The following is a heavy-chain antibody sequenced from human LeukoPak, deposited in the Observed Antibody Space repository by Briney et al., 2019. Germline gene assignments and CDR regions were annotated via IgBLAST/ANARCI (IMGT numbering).Heavy chain of an antibody. CDR3: ARASEQWLVLDY. CDR2: ISYDGSNK. J-gene: IGHJ4*02. CDR1: GFTVSSNY. Sequence: GGSLRLSCAASGFTVSSNYMSWVRQAPGKGLEWVAVISYDGSNKYYADSVKGRFTISRDNSKNTLYLQMNSLRAEDTAVYYCARASEQWLVLDYWGQGTLVTVSS. V-gene: IGHV3-30-3*01. D-gene: IGHD6-19*01.